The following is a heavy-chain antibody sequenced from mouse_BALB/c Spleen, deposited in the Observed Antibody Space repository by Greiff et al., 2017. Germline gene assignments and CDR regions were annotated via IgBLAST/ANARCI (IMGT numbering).Heavy chain of an antibody. J-gene: IGHJ4*01. CDR2: ISYSGST. CDR1: GYSITSDYA. Sequence: DVQLQESGPGLVKPSQSLSLTCTVTGYSITSDYAWNWIRQFPGNKLEWMGYISYSGSTSYNPSLKSRISITRDTSKNQFFLQLNSVTTEDTATYYCARSIYYDYDGDAMDYWGQGTSVTVSS. CDR3: ARSIYYDYDGDAMDY. V-gene: IGHV3-2*02. D-gene: IGHD2-4*01.